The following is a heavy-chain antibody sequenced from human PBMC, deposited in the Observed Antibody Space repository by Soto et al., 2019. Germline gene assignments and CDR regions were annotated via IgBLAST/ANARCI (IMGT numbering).Heavy chain of an antibody. CDR3: ARDGGTDYYGMDV. CDR2: ITSSGKTT. D-gene: IGHD3-16*01. Sequence: PGGSLRLSCAASGFSFSIYEMDWVRQAPGMGLEWISYITSSGKTTYYADSVKGRFTISRDNAKNSLFLQMNSLRAEDTAVYYCARDGGTDYYGMDVWGPGTTVT. V-gene: IGHV3-48*03. J-gene: IGHJ6*02. CDR1: GFSFSIYE.